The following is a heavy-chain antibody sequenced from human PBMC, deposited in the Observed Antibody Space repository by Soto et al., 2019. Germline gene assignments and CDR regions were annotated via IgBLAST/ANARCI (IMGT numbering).Heavy chain of an antibody. D-gene: IGHD6-13*01. Sequence: SETLSLTCTVSGGSISSSSYYWGWLRQPPGKGLEWIGSIYYSGSTYYNPSLKSRVTISVDTSKNQFSLKLSSATAADTAVYYCARGYSGFADSYYMDVWGQGTTVTVSS. CDR3: ARGYSGFADSYYMDV. V-gene: IGHV4-39*07. J-gene: IGHJ6*03. CDR1: GGSISSSSYY. CDR2: IYYSGST.